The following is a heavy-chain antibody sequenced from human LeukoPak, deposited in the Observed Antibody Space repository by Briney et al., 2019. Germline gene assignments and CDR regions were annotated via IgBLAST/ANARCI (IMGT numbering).Heavy chain of an antibody. J-gene: IGHJ5*02. CDR1: GYSITSGYY. D-gene: IGHD6-13*01. CDR2: IYTSGST. Sequence: SETLSLTCAVSGYSITSGYYWGWIRQPAGKGLEWIGRIYTSGSTNYNPSLKSRVTISVDTSKNQFSLKLSSVTAADTAVYYCARWGLIAAAGTGWFDPWGQGTLVTVSS. CDR3: ARWGLIAAAGTGWFDP. V-gene: IGHV4-38-2*01.